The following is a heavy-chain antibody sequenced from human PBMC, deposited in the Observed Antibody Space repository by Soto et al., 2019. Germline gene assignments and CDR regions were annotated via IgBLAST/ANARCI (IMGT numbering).Heavy chain of an antibody. CDR3: ATEDSSNYYYYMDV. J-gene: IGHJ6*03. CDR1: GYTLTELS. V-gene: IGHV1-24*01. Sequence: ASVKVSCKVSGYTLTELSMHWVRQAPGKGLEWMGGFDPEDGETIYAQRFQGRVTMTEDTSTDTAYMELSSLRSEDTAVYYCATEDSSNYYYYMDVWGKGTTVTVSS. D-gene: IGHD6-19*01. CDR2: FDPEDGET.